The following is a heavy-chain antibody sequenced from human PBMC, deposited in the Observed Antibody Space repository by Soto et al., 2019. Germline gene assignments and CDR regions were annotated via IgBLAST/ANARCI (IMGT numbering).Heavy chain of an antibody. Sequence: DSGRVACKVPKNTLPELTIDWLRQATGKGLEWMGRSAPEEGEPIYPQKFQGRVSMTEDPSTDTAYMELTSLRFEDTAVYFCATDRKIVGTIGAFDFWGQGTQVTVS. J-gene: IGHJ4*02. V-gene: IGHV1-24*01. CDR3: ATDRKIVGTIGAFDF. CDR1: KNTLPELT. D-gene: IGHD1-26*01. CDR2: SAPEEGEP.